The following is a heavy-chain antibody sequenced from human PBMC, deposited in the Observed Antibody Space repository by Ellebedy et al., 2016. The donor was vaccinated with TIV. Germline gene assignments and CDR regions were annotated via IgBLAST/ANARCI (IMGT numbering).Heavy chain of an antibody. Sequence: PGGSLRLSCAASGFTFSDYYMSWIRQAPGQGLEWVSYISSSGSTIYYPDSVKGRFTISRDNSKNTLWLQMNSLRAEDTAVYYCTRDSGVAIMRYFDYWGQGTLVTVSS. CDR3: TRDSGVAIMRYFDY. CDR2: ISSSGSTI. CDR1: GFTFSDYY. J-gene: IGHJ4*02. V-gene: IGHV3-11*04. D-gene: IGHD5-24*01.